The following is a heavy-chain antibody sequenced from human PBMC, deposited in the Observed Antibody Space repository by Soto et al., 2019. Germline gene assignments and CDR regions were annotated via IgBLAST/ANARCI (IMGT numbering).Heavy chain of an antibody. Sequence: GASVKVSCKASGYTFTSCGISWVRQAPGQGLEWMGWISAYNGNTNYAQKLQGRVTMTTDTSTSTAYMELRSLRSDDTAVYYCARDTPVTIFGVVTHYFDYWGQGTLVTVSS. CDR2: ISAYNGNT. CDR1: GYTFTSCG. V-gene: IGHV1-18*01. J-gene: IGHJ4*02. D-gene: IGHD3-3*01. CDR3: ARDTPVTIFGVVTHYFDY.